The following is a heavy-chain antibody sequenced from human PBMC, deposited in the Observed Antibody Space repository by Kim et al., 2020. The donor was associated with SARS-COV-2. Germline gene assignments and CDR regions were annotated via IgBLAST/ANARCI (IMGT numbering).Heavy chain of an antibody. D-gene: IGHD3-10*01. CDR3: AKANGFLWFGKFHDDAFAL. CDR2: ISYEGSKK. V-gene: IGHV3-30*18. Sequence: WVAVISYEGSKKHYADSVNDRFTISRDSFKNTMSLQMSGLTAEDTAVYYCAKANGFLWFGKFHDDAFALWGQGTMVTVSS. J-gene: IGHJ3*01.